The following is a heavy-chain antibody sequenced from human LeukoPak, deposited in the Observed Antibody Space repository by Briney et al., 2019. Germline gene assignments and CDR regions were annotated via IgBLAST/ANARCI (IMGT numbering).Heavy chain of an antibody. CDR3: AVMSNYSDSSAYYPFHY. J-gene: IGHJ4*02. Sequence: PGGSLRLSCAASGFTFSSYWMSWVRQAPGKGPEWGANIKEDGSEKNSVGSLKGRFTISRDNAKSSLYLQMDRLRAEDTPVYYCAVMSNYSDSSAYYPFHYWGQGTLVTVSS. CDR2: IKEDGSEK. D-gene: IGHD3-22*01. CDR1: GFTFSSYW. V-gene: IGHV3-7*01.